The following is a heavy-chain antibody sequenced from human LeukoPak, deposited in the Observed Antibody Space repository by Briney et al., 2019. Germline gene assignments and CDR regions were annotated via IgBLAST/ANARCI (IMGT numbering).Heavy chain of an antibody. CDR1: GGTFSSYA. D-gene: IGHD1-26*01. CDR3: ARESRIVGVPDY. V-gene: IGHV1-69*05. Sequence: SVKVSCKASGGTFSSYAISWVRQAPGQGLEWMGRIIPIFGTANYAQKFQGRVTITTDESPSTAYMELSSLRSEDTAVYYCARESRIVGVPDYWGQGTLVTVSS. J-gene: IGHJ4*02. CDR2: IIPIFGTA.